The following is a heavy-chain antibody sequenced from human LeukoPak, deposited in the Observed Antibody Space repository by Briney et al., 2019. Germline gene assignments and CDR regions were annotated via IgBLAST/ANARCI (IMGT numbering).Heavy chain of an antibody. J-gene: IGHJ4*02. CDR3: AKGHHVLLWFGEVDY. CDR2: ISPGGGTT. CDR1: GFAFGSEA. V-gene: IGHV3-23*01. Sequence: GGSLRLSCAVSGFAFGSEAMSWVRQSPARGLEWVASISPGGGTTYYADYVKGRFTISRDNSNNTLYVQMNSLRAEDTAVYYCAKGHHVLLWFGEVDYWGQGTLVTVSS. D-gene: IGHD3-10*01.